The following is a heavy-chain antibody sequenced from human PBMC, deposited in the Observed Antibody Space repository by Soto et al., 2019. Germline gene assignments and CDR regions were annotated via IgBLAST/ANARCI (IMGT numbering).Heavy chain of an antibody. Sequence: SETLSLPCTVSGCSISGYYWSWFRQPPGEGLEWIGYMYNTGSTVYNPSFKSRVTISVDTSKNQFSLKLNSVTAADTAVYYCARDLWGYCGTDCYPLDVWGQGTTVTVSS. CDR2: MYNTGST. D-gene: IGHD2-21*02. CDR1: GCSISGYY. V-gene: IGHV4-59*01. J-gene: IGHJ6*02. CDR3: ARDLWGYCGTDCYPLDV.